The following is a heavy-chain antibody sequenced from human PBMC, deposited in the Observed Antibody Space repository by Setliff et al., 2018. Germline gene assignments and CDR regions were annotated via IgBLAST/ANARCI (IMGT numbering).Heavy chain of an antibody. CDR3: ARGYYNFLSGYYTPYYFDY. CDR1: GGSISRYH. J-gene: IGHJ4*02. D-gene: IGHD3-3*01. CDR2: IYNSGTT. V-gene: IGHV4-59*01. Sequence: PSETLSLTCTVSGGSISRYHWSWIRQPPGKRLEWIGYIYNSGTTNYNPSLKSRVTISVDTSKNQFFLKLTSVTAADTAMYFCARGYYNFLSGYYTPYYFDYWGQGTLVTVSS.